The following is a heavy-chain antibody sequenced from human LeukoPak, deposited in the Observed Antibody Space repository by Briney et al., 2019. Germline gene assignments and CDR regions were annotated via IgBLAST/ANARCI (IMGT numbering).Heavy chain of an antibody. Sequence: GGSLRLSCAASGFTFSSYSMNWVRQAPGKGLEWVSSISSSSSYIYYADSVKGRFTISRDNAKNSLYLQMNSLRAEDTAVYYCARDLEHYYDSSGYYYRAEYFQHWGQGTLVTVSS. CDR3: ARDLEHYYDSSGYYYRAEYFQH. D-gene: IGHD3-22*01. V-gene: IGHV3-21*01. CDR2: ISSSSSYI. CDR1: GFTFSSYS. J-gene: IGHJ1*01.